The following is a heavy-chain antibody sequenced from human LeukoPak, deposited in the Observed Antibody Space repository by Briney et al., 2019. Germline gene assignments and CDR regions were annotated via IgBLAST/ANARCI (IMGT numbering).Heavy chain of an antibody. J-gene: IGHJ6*02. CDR1: GYTFTSYY. CDR2: INPSGGST. D-gene: IGHD6-19*01. Sequence: ASVKVSCKASGYTFTSYYMHWVRQAPGQGLEWMGIINPSGGSTSYAQKFQGRVTMTRDTSTSTVYMELSSLRSEDTAVYYCARRIAVAGEDHYYGMDVWGQGTTVTVSS. V-gene: IGHV1-46*01. CDR3: ARRIAVAGEDHYYGMDV.